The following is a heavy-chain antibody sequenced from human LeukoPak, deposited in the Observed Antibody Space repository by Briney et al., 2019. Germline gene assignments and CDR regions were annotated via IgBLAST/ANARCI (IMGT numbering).Heavy chain of an antibody. CDR1: GFTFSTYS. J-gene: IGHJ2*01. D-gene: IGHD5-12*01. V-gene: IGHV3-48*04. CDR2: ISSSSSTI. CDR3: TKEGSGYDYGYWYFDL. Sequence: GGSLRLSCAASGFTFSTYSMNWVRQAPGKGLEWVSYISSSSSTIYYADSVKGRFNISRDNAKNSLYLEMNSLRAEDTAFYYCTKEGSGYDYGYWYFDLWGRGTLVTVSS.